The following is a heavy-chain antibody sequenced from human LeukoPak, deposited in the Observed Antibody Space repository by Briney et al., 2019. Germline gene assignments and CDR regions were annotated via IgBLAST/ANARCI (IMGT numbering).Heavy chain of an antibody. D-gene: IGHD3-22*01. J-gene: IGHJ4*02. CDR3: ANGGYYDSSGYFAH. CDR1: GFTFSSYG. Sequence: GGSLRLSCAASGFTFSSYGMHWVRQAPGKGLEWVAFIRYDGSNKYYADSVKGRFTISRDNSKNTLYLQMNSLRAEDTAVYYCANGGYYDSSGYFAHWGQGTLVTVSS. CDR2: IRYDGSNK. V-gene: IGHV3-30*02.